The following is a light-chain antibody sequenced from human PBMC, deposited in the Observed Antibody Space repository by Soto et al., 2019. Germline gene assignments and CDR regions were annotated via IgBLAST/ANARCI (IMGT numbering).Light chain of an antibody. J-gene: IGLJ1*01. CDR1: SSDVGGYNY. CDR3: SSYTSSSTLV. Sequence: QSALTQPASVSGSPGQSITISCTGTSSDVGGYNYVSWYQQHPGKAPKLMIYEVSNRPSGVSNRFSGSNSGNTASLTISGLQAEDEADYYCSSYTSSSTLVFGTGTQVTVL. CDR2: EVS. V-gene: IGLV2-14*01.